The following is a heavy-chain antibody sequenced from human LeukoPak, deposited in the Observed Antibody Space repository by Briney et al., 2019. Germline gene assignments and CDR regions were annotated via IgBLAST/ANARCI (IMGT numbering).Heavy chain of an antibody. D-gene: IGHD2-2*01. CDR1: GFTFRSYG. Sequence: GGSLRLSCAASGFTFRSYGMHWVRQAPGKGLEWVALIWYDGSNKYYADSVKGRFTISRDNSKNTLYPQMNSLRAEDTAVYYCARGGGYFCSSTSCYPDYWGQGTLVTVSS. CDR2: IWYDGSNK. J-gene: IGHJ4*02. V-gene: IGHV3-33*01. CDR3: ARGGGYFCSSTSCYPDY.